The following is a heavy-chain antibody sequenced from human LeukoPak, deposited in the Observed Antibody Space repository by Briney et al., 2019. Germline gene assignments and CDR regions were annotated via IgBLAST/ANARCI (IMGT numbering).Heavy chain of an antibody. Sequence: GGSLRLSCAASGFTFSSYAMSWVRQAPGKGLEWVSAISGSGGSTYYADSVKGRFTFATTNPKNTPHLQMNTLRAEDTAVYYCAKEGGQWLVLPKNYFDCWGQGTLVTVSS. CDR3: AKEGGQWLVLPKNYFDC. CDR1: GFTFSSYA. V-gene: IGHV3-23*01. D-gene: IGHD6-19*01. CDR2: ISGSGGST. J-gene: IGHJ4*02.